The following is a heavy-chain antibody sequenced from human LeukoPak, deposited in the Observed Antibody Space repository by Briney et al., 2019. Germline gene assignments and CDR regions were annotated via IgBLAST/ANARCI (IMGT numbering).Heavy chain of an antibody. V-gene: IGHV4-34*01. J-gene: IGHJ6*03. CDR1: GGSFSGYY. Sequence: PSETLSLTCAVYGGSFSGYYWSWIRQPPGKGLEWIGEINHSGSTNYNPSLKSRVTISVDTSKNQFSLKLSSVTAADTAVYYCARRGKMVQPTYYYYMDVRGKGTTVTVSS. D-gene: IGHD3-10*01. CDR3: ARRGKMVQPTYYYYMDV. CDR2: INHSGST.